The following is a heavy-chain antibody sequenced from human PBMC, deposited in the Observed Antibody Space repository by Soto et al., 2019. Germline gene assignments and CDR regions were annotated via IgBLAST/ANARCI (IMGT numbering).Heavy chain of an antibody. Sequence: GESLKISCKGSGYSFTSYWISWVRQMPGKGLEWMGRIDPSDSYTNYSPSFQGHVTISADKSISTAYLQWSSLKASDTAMYYCARHPYDSSGYYYYFDYWGQGTQVTVSS. CDR2: IDPSDSYT. V-gene: IGHV5-10-1*01. D-gene: IGHD3-22*01. J-gene: IGHJ4*02. CDR1: GYSFTSYW. CDR3: ARHPYDSSGYYYYFDY.